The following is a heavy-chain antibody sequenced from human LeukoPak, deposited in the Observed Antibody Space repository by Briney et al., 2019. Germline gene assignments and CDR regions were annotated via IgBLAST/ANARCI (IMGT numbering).Heavy chain of an antibody. J-gene: IGHJ4*02. CDR1: GFTFSSYG. CDR2: IWYDGSNK. CDR3: ARETGLYGDYGRGLSDY. D-gene: IGHD4-17*01. Sequence: PGRSLRLSCAASGFTFSSYGMHWGRQAPGKGLEGVAVIWYDGSNKYYADSVKGRFTISRDHSKNTLYLQMNSLRAEDTAVYYCARETGLYGDYGRGLSDYWGQGTLVTVSS. V-gene: IGHV3-33*01.